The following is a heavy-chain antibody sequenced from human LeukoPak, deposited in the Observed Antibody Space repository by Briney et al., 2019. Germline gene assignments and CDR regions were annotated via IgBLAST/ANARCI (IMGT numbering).Heavy chain of an antibody. CDR2: IYHSGST. D-gene: IGHD1-26*01. CDR1: GYSISSGYF. CDR3: ARLGARFLDY. J-gene: IGHJ4*02. V-gene: IGHV4-38-2*01. Sequence: SETLSLTCAVSGYSISSGYFWGWIRQPPGKGLEWIGSIYHSGSTYYNPSLKSRVTISVDTSKNQFSLKLSSVTAADTAVYYCARLGARFLDYWGQGTPVTVSS.